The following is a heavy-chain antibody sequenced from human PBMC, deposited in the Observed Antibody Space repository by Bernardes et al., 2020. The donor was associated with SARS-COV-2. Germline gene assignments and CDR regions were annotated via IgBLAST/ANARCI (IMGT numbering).Heavy chain of an antibody. CDR3: ARGTGKYGEWDY. J-gene: IGHJ4*02. Sequence: VGSLILSCAASGFTFRGSWMHWVRQAPGPGLVWVARIKSDGRSSNNAGAVKGRFTISRDNVNNKLYLQMNDLRVKDTAVYYCARGTGKYGEWDYWGQGTLVTISS. CDR1: GFTFRGSW. D-gene: IGHD7-27*01. CDR2: IKSDGRSS. V-gene: IGHV3-74*01.